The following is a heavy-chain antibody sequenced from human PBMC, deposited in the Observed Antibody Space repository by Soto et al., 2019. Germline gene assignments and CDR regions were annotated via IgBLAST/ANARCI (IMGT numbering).Heavy chain of an antibody. CDR3: ANDGDYRYGYPPRYYYGTDV. Sequence: GSLRVSCAASGCTFSSDAMSWIRQAPVKGVEWVSAISGSGGGTYCADSGKWRVTISRHHSKNTLYPQIHSLRAEDTPVYSCANDGDYRYGYPPRYYYGTDVWGQGPTGTVSS. CDR2: ISGSGGGT. D-gene: IGHD5-18*01. V-gene: IGHV3-23*01. CDR1: GCTFSSDA. J-gene: IGHJ6*02.